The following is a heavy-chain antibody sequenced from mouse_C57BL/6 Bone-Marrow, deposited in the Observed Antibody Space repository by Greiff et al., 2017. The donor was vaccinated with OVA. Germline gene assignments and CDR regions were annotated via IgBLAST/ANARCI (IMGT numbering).Heavy chain of an antibody. V-gene: IGHV1-15*01. CDR1: GYTFTDYE. Sequence: VQRVESGAELVRPGASVTLSCKASGYTFTDYEMHWVKQTPVHGLEWIGAIDPETGGTASNQKFKGKAILTADKSSSTAYMELRSLTSEDSAVYYCTRGYSNYYAMDYWGQGTSVTVSS. J-gene: IGHJ4*01. D-gene: IGHD2-5*01. CDR3: TRGYSNYYAMDY. CDR2: IDPETGGT.